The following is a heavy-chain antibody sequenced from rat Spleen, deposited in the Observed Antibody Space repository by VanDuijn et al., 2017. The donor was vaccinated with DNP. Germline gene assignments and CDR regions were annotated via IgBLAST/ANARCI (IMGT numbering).Heavy chain of an antibody. CDR3: ARWDYDGWFAY. D-gene: IGHD1-12*02. J-gene: IGHJ3*01. V-gene: IGHV2-19*01. Sequence: QVQLKESGPGLVQPSQTLSLTCTVSGFSLMNYAVGWVRQPPGKGLEWMGRLQSDGNTDYNSVLKSRLSISRDTSKSQVFLKMDSVQTEDTAMYFCARWDYDGWFAYWGQGTLVTVSS. CDR1: GFSLMNYA. CDR2: LQSDGNT.